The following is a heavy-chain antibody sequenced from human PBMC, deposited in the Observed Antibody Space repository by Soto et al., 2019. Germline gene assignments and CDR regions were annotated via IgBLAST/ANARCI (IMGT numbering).Heavy chain of an antibody. V-gene: IGHV1-18*01. J-gene: IGHJ3*02. D-gene: IGHD3-22*01. CDR1: GYTITSYG. Sequence: ASVKVSCKASGYTITSYGRSWVRQAPGQGLEWMGWISAYNGNTNYAQKLQGRVTMTTDTSTSTAYMELRSLRSDDTAVYYCTRVKMYYYDSSGYAFDIWGQGTMVTVSS. CDR3: TRVKMYYYDSSGYAFDI. CDR2: ISAYNGNT.